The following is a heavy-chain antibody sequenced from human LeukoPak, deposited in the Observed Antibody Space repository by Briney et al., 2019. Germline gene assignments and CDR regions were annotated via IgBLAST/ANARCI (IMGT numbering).Heavy chain of an antibody. Sequence: SXRXXCXASGFTFSDYYMSWVRQAPGKGLEWVSYISSSGSTIYYADSVKGRFTISRDNAKTSLYLQMNSLRAEDTAVYYCACGDNWNYGPTGNPSDYWGQGTLVTV. D-gene: IGHD1-7*01. CDR1: GFTFSDYY. CDR3: ACGDNWNYGPTGNPSDY. V-gene: IGHV3-11*01. CDR2: ISSSGSTI. J-gene: IGHJ4*02.